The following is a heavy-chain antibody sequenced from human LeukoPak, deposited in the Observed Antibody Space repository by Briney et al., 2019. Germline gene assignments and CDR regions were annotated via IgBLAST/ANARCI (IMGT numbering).Heavy chain of an antibody. CDR2: ICGSGGST. Sequence: GGSLSLSCAPSGFTLSRYAMSGVRQAPGGRREWVSAICGSGGSTYYTDSVKGRFPISRDSPKKTLYLQMNSLRADDTAAYYCGRSRVWYSSGSYSDYWGQRTLVT. V-gene: IGHV3-23*01. CDR1: GFTLSRYA. CDR3: GRSRVWYSSGSYSDY. J-gene: IGHJ4*02. D-gene: IGHD3-10*01.